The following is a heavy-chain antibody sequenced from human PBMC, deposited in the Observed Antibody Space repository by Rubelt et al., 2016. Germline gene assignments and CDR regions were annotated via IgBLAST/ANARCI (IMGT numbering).Heavy chain of an antibody. CDR1: GASISSSSYY. V-gene: IGHV4-39*07. CDR2: VYKRGTT. D-gene: IGHD3-10*01. J-gene: IGHJ4*02. CDR3: ARVPFGYFDY. Sequence: QLQLQESGPGLVKPSETLSLTCAVSGASISSSSYYWGWIRQPPGKGLEWIGSVYKRGTTYYNPSLKSRVTISVDTSKNQFSLKLSSVTAADTALYHCARVPFGYFDYWGQGTLVTVSS.